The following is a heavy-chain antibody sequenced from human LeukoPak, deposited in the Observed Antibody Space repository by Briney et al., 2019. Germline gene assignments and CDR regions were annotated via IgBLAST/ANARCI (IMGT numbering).Heavy chain of an antibody. V-gene: IGHV3-11*06. CDR3: ARVATGPYYFDY. D-gene: IGHD2-8*02. CDR2: ISSSSSYT. CDR1: GFTFSDYY. Sequence: GGSLRLSCAASGFTFSDYYMSWIRQAPGKGLEWVSYISSSSSYTNYADSVKGRFTISRDDAKNSLYLQMNSLRAEDTAVYYCARVATGPYYFDYWGQGTLVTVSS. J-gene: IGHJ4*02.